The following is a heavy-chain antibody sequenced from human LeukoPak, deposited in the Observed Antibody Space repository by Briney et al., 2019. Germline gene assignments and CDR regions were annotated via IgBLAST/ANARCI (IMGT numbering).Heavy chain of an antibody. Sequence: SETLSLTCTVSGGSISSGGYYWSWIRQHPGKGLEWIGYIYYSGSTYYNPSLKSRVTISVDTSKNQFSLKLSSVTAADTAVYYCARAKRGHYYYYGMDVWGQGTTVTVSS. CDR2: IYYSGST. J-gene: IGHJ6*02. CDR3: ARAKRGHYYYYGMDV. V-gene: IGHV4-31*03. CDR1: GGSISSGGYY. D-gene: IGHD4/OR15-4a*01.